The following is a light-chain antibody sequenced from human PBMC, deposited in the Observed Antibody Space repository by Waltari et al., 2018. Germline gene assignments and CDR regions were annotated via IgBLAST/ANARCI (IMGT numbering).Light chain of an antibody. CDR2: AAS. Sequence: EIVLTQSPGTLSLSPGETATLSCRASQSVGRTLAWYHQKPGQAPRFLIYAASTRATGIPDRFSGSGSGTDFRLTISRLEPEDFAVYYCQHYVRLPVTFGQGTTVELK. CDR1: QSVGRT. V-gene: IGKV3-20*01. J-gene: IGKJ1*01. CDR3: QHYVRLPVT.